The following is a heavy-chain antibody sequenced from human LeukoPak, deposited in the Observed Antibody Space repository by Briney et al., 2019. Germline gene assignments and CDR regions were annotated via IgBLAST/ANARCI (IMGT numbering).Heavy chain of an antibody. J-gene: IGHJ4*02. CDR1: GGSISSSSYY. V-gene: IGHV4-39*01. D-gene: IGHD1-26*01. Sequence: SETLSLTCTVSGGSISSSSYYWGWIRQPPGKGLEWIGSIYYSGSTYYNPSLKSRVTISVDTSKNQFSLKLSSVTAADTAVYYCARHSGSYYLFDYWGQGILVTVSS. CDR2: IYYSGST. CDR3: ARHSGSYYLFDY.